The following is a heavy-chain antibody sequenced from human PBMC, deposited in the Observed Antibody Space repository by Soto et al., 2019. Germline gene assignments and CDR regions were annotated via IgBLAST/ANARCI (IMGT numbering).Heavy chain of an antibody. CDR2: IYYSGST. V-gene: IGHV4-39*01. CDR1: GGSISSSSYY. CDR3: ASSPKPVRRTLNPRAYYFDY. J-gene: IGHJ4*02. Sequence: QLQLQESGPGLVKPSETLSLTCTVSGGSISSSSYYWGWIRQPPGKGLAWIGSIYYSGSTYYNQSHKSRVTLALNRSKTHLSLELRSVTAADTAVYYCASSPKPVRRTLNPRAYYFDYWGQGTLVTVSS. D-gene: IGHD3-10*01.